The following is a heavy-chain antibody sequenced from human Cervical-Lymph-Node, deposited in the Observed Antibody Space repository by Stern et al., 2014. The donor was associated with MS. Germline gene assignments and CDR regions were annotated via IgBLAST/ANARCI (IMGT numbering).Heavy chain of an antibody. J-gene: IGHJ2*01. CDR3: ARQTFYTTSSVSRYFDV. V-gene: IGHV4-39*01. CDR2: VYQTAST. D-gene: IGHD6-6*01. CDR1: NDSISSSDYY. Sequence: QLHLQESGPGLVKPSETLSLTCTVSNDSISSSDYYCAWIRQSPERGLEWIGSVYQTASTYDNPSLAIRVTISKDPTKNQFSLRLSPVTAADTAIYFCARQTFYTTSSVSRYFDVWGRGSLVTVSS.